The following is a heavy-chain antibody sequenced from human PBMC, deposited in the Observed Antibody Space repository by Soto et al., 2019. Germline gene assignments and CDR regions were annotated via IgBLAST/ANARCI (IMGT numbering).Heavy chain of an antibody. Sequence: QVQLVESGGAVVQPGRSLRLSCAASGFTCSNFGMHWVRQAPGKGLERVAVVSFDGSNEYYADSVKGRFTISRETSKDTLYLQLNSRRAEDTAVYCCARGLLTLSSYDRSGFDSWGQGTLVTVSS. D-gene: IGHD3-22*01. J-gene: IGHJ4*02. CDR1: GFTCSNFG. CDR2: VSFDGSNE. CDR3: ARGLLTLSSYDRSGFDS. V-gene: IGHV3-30*03.